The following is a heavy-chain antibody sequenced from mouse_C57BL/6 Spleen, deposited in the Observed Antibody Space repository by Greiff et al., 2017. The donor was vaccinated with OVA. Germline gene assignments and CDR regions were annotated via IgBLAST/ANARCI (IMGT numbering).Heavy chain of an antibody. CDR3: AREYGGYFDV. V-gene: IGHV5-16*01. D-gene: IGHD1-1*02. J-gene: IGHJ1*03. CDR2: INYDGSST. Sequence: EVKVEESEGGLVQPGSSMKLSCTASGFTFSDYYMAWVRQVPEKGLEWVANINYDGSSTYYLDSLKSRFIISRDNAKNILYLQMSSLKSEDTATYYCAREYGGYFDVWGTGTTVTVSS. CDR1: GFTFSDYY.